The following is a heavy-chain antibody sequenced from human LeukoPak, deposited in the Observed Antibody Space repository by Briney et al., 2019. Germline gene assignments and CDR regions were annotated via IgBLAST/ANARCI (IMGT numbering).Heavy chain of an antibody. CDR2: INQDGSEK. Sequence: GGSLRLSCAACGFIFSNYWMSWVRQAPGKGLEWVANINQDGSEKYYVDSLKGRFTISRDNAKNSLYLQMNSLRAEDTAVYYCASMWIQLWPFDYWGQGTLVTVSS. CDR1: GFIFSNYW. J-gene: IGHJ4*02. V-gene: IGHV3-7*03. CDR3: ASMWIQLWPFDY. D-gene: IGHD5-18*01.